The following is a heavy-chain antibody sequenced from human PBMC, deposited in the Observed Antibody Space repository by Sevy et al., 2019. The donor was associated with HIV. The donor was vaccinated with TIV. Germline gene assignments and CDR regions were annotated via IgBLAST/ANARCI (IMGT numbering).Heavy chain of an antibody. CDR3: ANLPITVGDAFDI. D-gene: IGHD2-8*02. CDR1: GFTFNDYA. V-gene: IGHV3-9*03. Sequence: GGSLRLSCAASGFTFNDYAMHWVRQAPGKGLEWVSGISWESGSIGYADSVKGRFSISRDNAKNSQYLQMNSLRAEDMALYSCANLPITVGDAFDIWGQGTMVTVSS. CDR2: ISWESGSI. J-gene: IGHJ3*02.